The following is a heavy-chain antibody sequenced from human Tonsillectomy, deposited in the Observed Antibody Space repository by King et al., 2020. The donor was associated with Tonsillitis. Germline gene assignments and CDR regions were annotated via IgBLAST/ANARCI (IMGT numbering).Heavy chain of an antibody. J-gene: IGHJ2*01. CDR2: IFSGGGA. V-gene: IGHV4-59*01. CDR1: TASTRNFY. D-gene: IGHD3-16*01. CDR3: AKDVLLRFGGQTRSMRFFDL. Sequence: VQLQESGPGLVKPSETLSLTCSVSTASTRNFYLTYIRQPPGGGLEWVGSIFSGGGATYNPSLKSRLTMSVDTSKKQVSLSLRSVTAADTPVYYCAKDVLLRFGGQTRSMRFFDLWGRGTLVTVSS.